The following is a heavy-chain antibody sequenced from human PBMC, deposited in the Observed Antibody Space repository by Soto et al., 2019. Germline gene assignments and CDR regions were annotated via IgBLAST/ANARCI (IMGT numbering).Heavy chain of an antibody. CDR3: ARESAALNWFDP. D-gene: IGHD2-2*01. V-gene: IGHV3-48*02. J-gene: IGHJ5*02. CDR2: ITSSGSAI. CDR1: GFTFSSYS. Sequence: GGSLRLSCEASGFTFSSYSMNWVRQAPGKGLQWVSFITSSGSAIYYADSVKGRFTISRDNAKNSLYLQMNSLRDEDTAVYYCARESAALNWFDPWGQGTLVTRLL.